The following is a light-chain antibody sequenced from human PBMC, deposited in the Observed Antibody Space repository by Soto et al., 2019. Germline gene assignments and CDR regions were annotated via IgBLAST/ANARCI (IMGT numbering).Light chain of an antibody. CDR2: EVS. CDR3: CSSAPESTYV. Sequence: QSALTQPASVSGSPGQWITISCTGTSSDIGYYNYVSWYQQDPGKAPKLIIYEVSNRPSGVSNRFSGSKSGNAASLTISGLQAGDEADYFCCSSAPESTYVFGTGTKLTVL. CDR1: SSDIGYYNY. J-gene: IGLJ1*01. V-gene: IGLV2-14*01.